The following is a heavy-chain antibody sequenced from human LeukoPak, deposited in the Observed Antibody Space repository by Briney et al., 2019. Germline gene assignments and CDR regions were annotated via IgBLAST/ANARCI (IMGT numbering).Heavy chain of an antibody. Sequence: GGSLRLSCAASGFTFSSYWMHWVRQAPGKGLVWVSRINSDGSSTSYADSVKGRFTISRDNAKNTLYLQMNSLRAEDTAVYYCASTDDSSGYYYGPPPHTYYYGMDVWGQGTTVTVSS. CDR2: INSDGSST. CDR1: GFTFSSYW. V-gene: IGHV3-74*01. J-gene: IGHJ6*02. CDR3: ASTDDSSGYYYGPPPHTYYYGMDV. D-gene: IGHD3-22*01.